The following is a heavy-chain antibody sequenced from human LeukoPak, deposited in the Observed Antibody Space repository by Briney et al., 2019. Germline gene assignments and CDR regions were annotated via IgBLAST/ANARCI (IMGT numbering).Heavy chain of an antibody. CDR3: ARYSNRDLNYYFMDV. J-gene: IGHJ6*03. CDR1: GGSVSGYY. Sequence: SEALSLTCGVDGGSVSGYYWSWIRQSPGKGLEWIGEVNHRGTANYNPSLRRRATISVDTSKNQFSLRLTSVTAADTAVYFCARYSNRDLNYYFMDVWGNGTTVTISS. V-gene: IGHV4-34*01. CDR2: VNHRGTA. D-gene: IGHD2-21*01.